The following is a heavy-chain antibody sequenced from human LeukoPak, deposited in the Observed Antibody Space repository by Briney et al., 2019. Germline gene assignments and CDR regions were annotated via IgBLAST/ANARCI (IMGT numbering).Heavy chain of an antibody. D-gene: IGHD1-14*01. J-gene: IGHJ4*01. CDR1: GGSISSSSYY. CDR3: GRVRAAKPRDDQRAGIRYYFDY. Sequence: SETLSLTCTVSGGSISSSSYYWGWIRQPPGKGLEWIGSIYYSGSTYYNPSLKSRVTISVDTSKNQFSLKLSSVTAADTAVYYWGRVRAAKPRDDQRAGIRYYFDYWGHVALVTVSS. V-gene: IGHV4-39*07. CDR2: IYYSGST.